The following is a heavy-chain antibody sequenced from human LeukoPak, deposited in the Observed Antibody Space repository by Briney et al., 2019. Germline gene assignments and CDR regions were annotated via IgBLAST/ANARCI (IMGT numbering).Heavy chain of an antibody. CDR1: GGSISSSSYY. CDR3: ARVLQNYYHLDV. V-gene: IGHV4-39*07. D-gene: IGHD3-3*01. J-gene: IGHJ6*03. CDR2: IYYSGST. Sequence: KASETLSLTCTVSGGSISSSSYYWGWIRQPPGKGLEWIGSIYYSGSTYYNPSLKSRVTISVDTSKNQFSLQLNSVTAADTAVYYCARVLQNYYHLDVWGKGTTVTVSS.